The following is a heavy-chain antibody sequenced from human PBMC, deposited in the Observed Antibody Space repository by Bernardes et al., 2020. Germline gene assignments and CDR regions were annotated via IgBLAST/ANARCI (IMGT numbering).Heavy chain of an antibody. D-gene: IGHD6-6*01. Sequence: GGSLRLSCAVSGFTVSRSYMNWVRQAPGKGLEWVSILYSGGNTYYADSVKGRFTISRDNSKNTLYLQMNSLRAEDTAVYYCARVLNTDYSTSSSDYWGRGTQVTVSS. CDR1: GFTVSRSY. CDR3: ARVLNTDYSTSSSDY. CDR2: LYSGGNT. J-gene: IGHJ4*02. V-gene: IGHV3-53*01.